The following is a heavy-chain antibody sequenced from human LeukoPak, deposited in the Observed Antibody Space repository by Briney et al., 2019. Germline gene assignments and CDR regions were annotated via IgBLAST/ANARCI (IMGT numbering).Heavy chain of an antibody. J-gene: IGHJ4*02. Sequence: GGSLRLSCAASGFTFKNYAMNWVRQSPGQGLEWVSTISGDAVTSWYADSVKGRFTVSRDNSKNIVFLQMNNLRAEDTAVYYCAREVRYIFDYWGQGTLVTVSS. CDR3: AREVRYIFDY. CDR2: ISGDAVTS. CDR1: GFTFKNYA. V-gene: IGHV3-23*01. D-gene: IGHD1-14*01.